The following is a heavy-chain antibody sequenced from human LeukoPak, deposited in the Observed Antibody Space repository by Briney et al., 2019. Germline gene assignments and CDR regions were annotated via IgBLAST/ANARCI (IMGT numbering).Heavy chain of an antibody. J-gene: IGHJ5*02. V-gene: IGHV1-8*03. CDR1: GYTFTDYY. Sequence: ASVKVSCKASGYTFTDYYINWVRQAPGQGLEWTGWMSPDSGDTGYAHKFQGRVTITRNTSITTAYMELRSLTFEDTAVYYCARVRLRNGYNWFDPWGQGTLVTVSS. D-gene: IGHD3-3*01. CDR3: ARVRLRNGYNWFDP. CDR2: MSPDSGDT.